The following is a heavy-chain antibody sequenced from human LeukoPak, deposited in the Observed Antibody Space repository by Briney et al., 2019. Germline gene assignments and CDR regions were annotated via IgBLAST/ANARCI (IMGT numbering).Heavy chain of an antibody. V-gene: IGHV1-69*05. CDR1: GGTFSSYA. CDR3: ARDSDTAMVRGVYFDY. Sequence: SVKVSCKASGGTFSSYAISWVRQAPGQGLEWMGGIIPIFGTANYAQKFQGRVTITTDESTSTAYVELSSLRSEDTAVYYCARDSDTAMVRGVYFDYWGQGTLVTVSS. D-gene: IGHD5-18*01. J-gene: IGHJ4*02. CDR2: IIPIFGTA.